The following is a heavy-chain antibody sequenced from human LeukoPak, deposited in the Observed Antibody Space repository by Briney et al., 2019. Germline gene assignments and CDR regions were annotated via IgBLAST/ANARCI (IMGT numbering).Heavy chain of an antibody. Sequence: ASVKDSCKASGYTFTSYGISWVRQAPGQGLEWMGGIIPIFGTANYAQKFQGRVTITADESTSTAYMELSSLRSEDTAVYYCATDERGAYCGGDCGYAFDIWGQGTMVTVSS. CDR1: GYTFTSYG. CDR2: IIPIFGTA. J-gene: IGHJ3*02. D-gene: IGHD2-21*01. CDR3: ATDERGAYCGGDCGYAFDI. V-gene: IGHV1-69*13.